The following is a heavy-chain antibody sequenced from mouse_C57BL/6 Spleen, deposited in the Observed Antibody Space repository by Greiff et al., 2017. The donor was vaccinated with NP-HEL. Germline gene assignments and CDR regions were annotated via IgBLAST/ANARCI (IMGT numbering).Heavy chain of an antibody. V-gene: IGHV1-81*01. Sequence: VQLVESGAELARPGASVKLSCKASGYTFTSYGISWVKQRTGQGLEWIGEIYPRSGNTYYNEKFKGKATLTADKSSSTAYMELRSLTSEDSAVYFCAAYYSKAFAYWGQGTLVTVSA. CDR1: GYTFTSYG. J-gene: IGHJ3*01. CDR2: IYPRSGNT. CDR3: AAYYSKAFAY. D-gene: IGHD2-5*01.